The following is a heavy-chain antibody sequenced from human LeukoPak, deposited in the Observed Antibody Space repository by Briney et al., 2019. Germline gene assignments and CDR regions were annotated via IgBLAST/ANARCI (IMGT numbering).Heavy chain of an antibody. CDR1: GGSFSSYY. V-gene: IGHV4-59*01. J-gene: IGHJ2*01. CDR2: IYYSGST. CDR3: AEVESSGWQNWYFDL. Sequence: SETLSLTCTVSGGSFSSYYWSWVRQPPGKGLEWIGDIYYSGSTNYNASLMSGGTTLVDTSTNQPSLRLSYVTAADTAAYYCAEVESSGWQNWYFDLWGQGTLVTVSS. D-gene: IGHD6-25*01.